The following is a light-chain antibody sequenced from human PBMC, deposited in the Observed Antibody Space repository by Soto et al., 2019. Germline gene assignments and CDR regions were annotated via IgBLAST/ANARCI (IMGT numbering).Light chain of an antibody. CDR2: GAS. V-gene: IGKV3-15*01. CDR3: QQYHNWPPWT. Sequence: IVMTQSPATLSVSPGERATLSCRASQSVSINLAWYQQKPGQAPRLLIYGASTRATGIPARFSGSGSGTEFTLTISSLQSEDFAVYYCQQYHNWPPWTFGQGTKVEFK. J-gene: IGKJ1*01. CDR1: QSVSIN.